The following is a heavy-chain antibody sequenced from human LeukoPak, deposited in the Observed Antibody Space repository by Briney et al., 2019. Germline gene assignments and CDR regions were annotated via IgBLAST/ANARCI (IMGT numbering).Heavy chain of an antibody. Sequence: PSETLSLTCAVYGGSFSGYYWSWIRQPLGKGLEWIGEINHSGSTNYNPSLKSRVTISVDTSKNQFSLKLSSVTAADTAVYYCARARPHSSGWHWPRGVFDYWGQGTLVTVSS. V-gene: IGHV4-34*01. CDR2: INHSGST. CDR1: GGSFSGYY. J-gene: IGHJ4*02. CDR3: ARARPHSSGWHWPRGVFDY. D-gene: IGHD6-19*01.